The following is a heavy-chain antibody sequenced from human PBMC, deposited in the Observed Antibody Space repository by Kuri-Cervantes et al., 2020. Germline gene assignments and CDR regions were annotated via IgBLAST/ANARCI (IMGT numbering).Heavy chain of an antibody. V-gene: IGHV3-9*01. J-gene: IGHJ4*02. D-gene: IGHD3-9*01. CDR3: AKEGDLLRNFDLSYYFDY. CDR1: GFSFDDYA. Sequence: SLKISCAASGFSFDDYAMHWVRQAPGKGLEWVSGISWNSGSISYADSVKGRFTISRDNAKNSLYLQMNSLTTEDTASYYCAKEGDLLRNFDLSYYFDYWGQGALVTVSS. CDR2: ISWNSGSI.